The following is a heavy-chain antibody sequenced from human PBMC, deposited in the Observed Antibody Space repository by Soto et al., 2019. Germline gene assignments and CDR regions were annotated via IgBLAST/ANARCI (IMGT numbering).Heavy chain of an antibody. J-gene: IGHJ6*02. Sequence: WTWIRQSPGKGLEWIGYINYTGSIMYNPSFKSRLTMAVDTTKNQFSLQLTSVTAADTAVYFCAREDDGGDRDYYGLDVWGQGTTVTVSS. D-gene: IGHD2-21*02. CDR2: INYTGSI. CDR3: AREDDGGDRDYYGLDV. V-gene: IGHV4-30-4*08.